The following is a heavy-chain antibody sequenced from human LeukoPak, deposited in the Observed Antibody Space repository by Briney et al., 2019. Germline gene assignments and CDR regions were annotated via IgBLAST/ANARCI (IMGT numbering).Heavy chain of an antibody. CDR3: VASPVGFYYGSGRYYFDN. CDR2: IATDGRST. V-gene: IGHV3-64D*06. Sequence: GVSLRLSCSASGFTFSDCYMHWVRQAPGKGLDYVASIATDGRSTFYVDSVKGRFTISRDNSKNTLSLQMSSLGAEDTAVYYCVASPVGFYYGSGRYYFDNWGQGTLVTVSS. CDR1: GFTFSDCY. J-gene: IGHJ4*02. D-gene: IGHD3-10*01.